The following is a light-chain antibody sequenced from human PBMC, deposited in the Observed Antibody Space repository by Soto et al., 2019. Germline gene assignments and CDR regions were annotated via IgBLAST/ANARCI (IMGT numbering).Light chain of an antibody. V-gene: IGKV1-9*01. Sequence: DIQLTQSPSFLSASVGDRFTITCRASQGISSYLAWYRQKPGKAPKRLIYAASSLQSGVPSRFSGSGSGTEFTLTISSLQPEDFATYYCLQHNSYPLTFGGGTKVDIK. CDR2: AAS. CDR3: LQHNSYPLT. CDR1: QGISSY. J-gene: IGKJ4*01.